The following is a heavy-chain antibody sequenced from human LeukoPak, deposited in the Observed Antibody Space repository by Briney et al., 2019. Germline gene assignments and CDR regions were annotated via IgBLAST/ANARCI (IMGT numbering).Heavy chain of an antibody. D-gene: IGHD5-18*01. CDR2: IIPIFGTA. J-gene: IGHJ6*03. CDR3: ARVTFRGYSMDV. V-gene: IGHV1-69*06. CDR1: GGTFSSYA. Sequence: SVKVSCKASGGTFSSYAISWVRQAPGQGLEWMGGIIPIFGTANYAQKFQGRVTITADKSTSTAYMELSSLRSEDTAVYYCARVTFRGYSMDVWGKGTTVTVSS.